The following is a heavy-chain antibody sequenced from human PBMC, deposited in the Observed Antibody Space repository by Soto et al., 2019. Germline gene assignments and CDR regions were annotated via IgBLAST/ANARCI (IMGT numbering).Heavy chain of an antibody. D-gene: IGHD3-10*01. CDR1: GFTFSSYG. V-gene: IGHV3-30*03. CDR2: ISYDGSNK. J-gene: IGHJ3*02. Sequence: QVKLVEAGGGVVQPGRSLRLSCAASGFTFSSYGMHWVRQAPGTGLEWVALISYDGSNKYYADSVKGRFTISRDNSKNTLYLQMNSLIAEATAVYYCAISRAGVRGVIGAFDIWGQGTMVTVSS. CDR3: AISRAGVRGVIGAFDI.